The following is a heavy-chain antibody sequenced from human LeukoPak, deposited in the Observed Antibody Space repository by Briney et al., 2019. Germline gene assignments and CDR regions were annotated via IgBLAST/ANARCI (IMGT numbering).Heavy chain of an antibody. Sequence: PGESLKISCKGFGYKFNAYWIAWVRQMPGKGLEWMGIIYPDDSDTRYSPSFQGQVTISADKSVSIAYLQWSSLKASDTAMYYCARPNITSYYDSRGYDAFDVWGQGTMVIVSS. CDR3: ARPNITSYYDSRGYDAFDV. J-gene: IGHJ3*01. CDR2: IYPDDSDT. D-gene: IGHD3-22*01. V-gene: IGHV5-51*01. CDR1: GYKFNAYW.